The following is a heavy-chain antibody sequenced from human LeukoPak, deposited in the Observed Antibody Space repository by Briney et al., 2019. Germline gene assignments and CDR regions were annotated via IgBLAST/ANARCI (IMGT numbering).Heavy chain of an antibody. J-gene: IGHJ6*04. Sequence: GGSLRLSCAASGFTFSSFEMTWVRQAPGKGLEWVSYISTSGSTIYYADSVKGRFTISRDNAKNSLYVQMNSLRAEDTAVYYCAELGITMIGGVWGKGTTVTISS. CDR1: GFTFSSFE. CDR2: ISTSGSTI. D-gene: IGHD3-10*02. CDR3: AELGITMIGGV. V-gene: IGHV3-48*03.